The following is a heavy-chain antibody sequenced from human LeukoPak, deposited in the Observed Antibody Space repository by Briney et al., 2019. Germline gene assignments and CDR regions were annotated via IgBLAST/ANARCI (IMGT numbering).Heavy chain of an antibody. V-gene: IGHV4-31*03. CDR3: ARDGGPYGDYALAFDI. Sequence: SETPSLTCTVSGGSISSGGYYWSWIRQHPGKGLEWIGYIYYSGSTYYNPSLKSRVTISVDTSKNQFSLKLSSVTAADTAVYYCARDGGPYGDYALAFDIWGQGTMVTVSS. CDR1: GGSISSGGYY. J-gene: IGHJ3*02. CDR2: IYYSGST. D-gene: IGHD4-17*01.